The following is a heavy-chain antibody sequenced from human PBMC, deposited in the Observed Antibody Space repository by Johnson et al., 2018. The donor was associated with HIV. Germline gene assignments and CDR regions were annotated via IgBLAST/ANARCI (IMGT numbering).Heavy chain of an antibody. D-gene: IGHD3-16*01. Sequence: QEKLVESGGGSVKSGGSLRVSCAASGFTFDDYGMSWVRQAPGKGLEWVAFIRSDGSNKSYADSVRGRFTISRDNSKNTLYLQMNSLRAEDTAVYYCATPLGGWRWGDAFDVWGQGTMVTVSS. CDR2: IRSDGSNK. CDR3: ATPLGGWRWGDAFDV. V-gene: IGHV3-30*02. J-gene: IGHJ3*01. CDR1: GFTFDDYG.